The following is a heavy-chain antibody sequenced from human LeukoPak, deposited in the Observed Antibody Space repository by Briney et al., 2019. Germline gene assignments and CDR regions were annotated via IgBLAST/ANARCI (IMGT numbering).Heavy chain of an antibody. J-gene: IGHJ2*01. V-gene: IGHV3-30-3*01. CDR2: ISYDGSNK. Sequence: GGSLRLSCAASGLTFSSYWMSWVRQAPGKGLEWVAVISYDGSNKYYADSVKGRFTISRDNSKNTLYLQMNSLRAEDTAVYYCARESGSYRFYWYFDLWGRGTLVTVSS. D-gene: IGHD1-26*01. CDR3: ARESGSYRFYWYFDL. CDR1: GLTFSSYW.